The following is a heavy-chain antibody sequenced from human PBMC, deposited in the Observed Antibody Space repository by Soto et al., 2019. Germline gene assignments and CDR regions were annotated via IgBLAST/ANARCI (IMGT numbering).Heavy chain of an antibody. CDR3: AKDGAYSFFSLSWYFDY. Sequence: GESLKISCAASGFTFSSYGMHWVRQAPGKGLEWVAVISYDGSNKYYADSVKGRFTISRDNSKNTLYLQMNSLRAEDTAVYYCAKDGAYSFFSLSWYFDYWGQGTLVTVSS. J-gene: IGHJ4*02. CDR1: GFTFSSYG. CDR2: ISYDGSNK. D-gene: IGHD2-21*01. V-gene: IGHV3-30*18.